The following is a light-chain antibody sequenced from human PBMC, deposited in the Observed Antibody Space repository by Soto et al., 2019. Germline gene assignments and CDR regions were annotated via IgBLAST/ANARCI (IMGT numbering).Light chain of an antibody. V-gene: IGKV3-15*01. CDR1: QSVSSN. CDR3: QQYYNWPRT. Sequence: EIVMTQSPATLSVSPGERASLSCRASQSVSSNLAWYQQRSGQAPRLLIYGASARAAGIPARFSGTGSGTEFTLTISSLQPEDFAVYYCQQYYNWPRTFGQGTKVEIK. CDR2: GAS. J-gene: IGKJ1*01.